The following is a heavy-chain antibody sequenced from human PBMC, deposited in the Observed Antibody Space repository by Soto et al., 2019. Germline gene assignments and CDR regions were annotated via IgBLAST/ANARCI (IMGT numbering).Heavy chain of an antibody. CDR1: GGTFSSYA. J-gene: IGHJ6*02. Sequence: QVQLVQSGAEVKKPGSSVKVSCKASGGTFSSYAISWVRQAPGQGLEWMGGIIPIFGTANYAQKFQGRVTITADESTSTAYMELSSLRSEDTAVYYCARGIVVVVAADDPNHYYYGMDVWDQGTKVTVSS. CDR3: ARGIVVVVAADDPNHYYYGMDV. V-gene: IGHV1-69*01. D-gene: IGHD2-15*01. CDR2: IIPIFGTA.